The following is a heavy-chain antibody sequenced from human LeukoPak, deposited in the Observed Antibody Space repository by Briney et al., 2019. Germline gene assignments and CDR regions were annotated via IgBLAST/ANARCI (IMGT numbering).Heavy chain of an antibody. Sequence: GGSLRLSCAASGFTFTNNWMSWVRQAPGKGLEWVANIKSDGSEKYYVDSVEGRFTISRDNARNTLSLQMDSLRGEDTAVYYWVRALGSPTADHWGQGTLVTVSS. D-gene: IGHD3-16*01. J-gene: IGHJ4*02. CDR1: GFTFTNNW. CDR3: VRALGSPTADH. V-gene: IGHV3-7*01. CDR2: IKSDGSEK.